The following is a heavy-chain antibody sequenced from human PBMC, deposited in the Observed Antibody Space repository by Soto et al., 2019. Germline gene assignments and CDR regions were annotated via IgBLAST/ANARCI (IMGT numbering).Heavy chain of an antibody. CDR2: IYYTGKN. CDR1: GGSISSNGHY. D-gene: IGHD2-15*01. V-gene: IGHV4-31*03. J-gene: IGHJ4*02. CDR3: AREQWGYDS. Sequence: QVQLQESGPELVKPSQTLSLTCTVSGGSISSNGHYWTWIRQHPGKGLEWIAYIYYTGKNYYNPSLKSRLSISVDTSKNQFSLNLRSVTAADTAVYYCAREQWGYDSWGQGTLVTVSS.